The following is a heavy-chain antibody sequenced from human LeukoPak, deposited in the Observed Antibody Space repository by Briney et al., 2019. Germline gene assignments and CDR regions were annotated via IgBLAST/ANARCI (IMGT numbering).Heavy chain of an antibody. CDR1: GDSFRNSW. CDR3: ATWGRNGYFGMDV. V-gene: IGHV5-51*01. Sequence: GEPLKISCQWSGDSFRNSWIGWVRQVTGKGPDWVGVIYPGDSETRYSPSFQGHVTISVDKSLSVAYLQWSSLKASDSAFYYCATWGRNGYFGMDVWGQGTTVVVS. D-gene: IGHD1-1*01. J-gene: IGHJ6*02. CDR2: IYPGDSET.